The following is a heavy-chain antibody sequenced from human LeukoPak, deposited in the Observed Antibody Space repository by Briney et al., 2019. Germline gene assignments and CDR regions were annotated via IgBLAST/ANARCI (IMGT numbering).Heavy chain of an antibody. J-gene: IGHJ3*02. CDR1: GGTFSSYA. Sequence: SVKVSCKASGGTFSSYAISWVRQAPGQGLEWMGGIIPIFGTANYAQKFQGRVTITADKSTSTAYMELSSLRSEDTAVYYCARDFRGYNQGIDAFDIWGQGTMVTVSS. CDR3: ARDFRGYNQGIDAFDI. D-gene: IGHD5-24*01. CDR2: IIPIFGTA. V-gene: IGHV1-69*06.